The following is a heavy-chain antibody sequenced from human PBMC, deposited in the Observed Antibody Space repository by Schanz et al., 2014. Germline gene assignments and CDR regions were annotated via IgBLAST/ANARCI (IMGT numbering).Heavy chain of an antibody. V-gene: IGHV1-69*04. CDR3: ARDRLECGAECYSVDGFEI. CDR1: GGTFSSFG. J-gene: IGHJ4*02. D-gene: IGHD2-21*01. Sequence: VQLEQSGPEVKKPGSSVKVSCKASGGTFSSFGINWVRQAPGQGLEWMGRIITSLGLAKYEQKFQDKVTMTTDTSTTTTYMELGGPRSRDTAEYYCARDRLECGAECYSVDGFEIWGQGTLXTVAS. CDR2: IITSLGLA.